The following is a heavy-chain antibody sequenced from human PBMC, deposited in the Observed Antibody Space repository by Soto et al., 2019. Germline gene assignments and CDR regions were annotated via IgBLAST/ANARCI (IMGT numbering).Heavy chain of an antibody. V-gene: IGHV6-1*01. J-gene: IGHJ4*02. CDR2: TYYRSKWYY. Sequence: SQTLSLTCAISGDSVSSNSVTWNWIRQSPSRGLEWLGRTYYRSKWYYDYAVSVKSRITFNPDTSKNQFSLQLTSVTPEDTAVYYCARLQSGTTSTFDSWGQGTLVTVSS. CDR1: GDSVSSNSVT. D-gene: IGHD1-1*01. CDR3: ARLQSGTTSTFDS.